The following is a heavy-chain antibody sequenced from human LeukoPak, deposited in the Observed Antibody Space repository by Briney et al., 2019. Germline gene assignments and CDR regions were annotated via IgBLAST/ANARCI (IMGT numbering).Heavy chain of an antibody. J-gene: IGHJ4*02. Sequence: GRSLRRSCAASGFSFSNYDMHWVRQAPGKGLEWVALIWYDGSNKYYADSVKGRFTISRDNSKNTLYLQMNSLRAEDTAVYYCARGSGSFSGGFDYWGQGTLVTVSS. CDR2: IWYDGSNK. CDR3: ARGSGSFSGGFDY. D-gene: IGHD1-26*01. V-gene: IGHV3-33*01. CDR1: GFSFSNYD.